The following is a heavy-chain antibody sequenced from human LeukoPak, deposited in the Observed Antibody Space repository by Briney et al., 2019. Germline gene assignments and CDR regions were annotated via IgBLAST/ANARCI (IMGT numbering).Heavy chain of an antibody. CDR3: ARITYDFWSGYYMSDDP. Sequence: ASVRVSCKATGYTFTNYGISWVRQAPGQGLEWMGWISIYNGNTDYAQKLRGRVTMTTDTSTSTAYMELRSLRSDDTAVYYCARITYDFWSGYYMSDDPWGQGTLVTVSS. CDR2: ISIYNGNT. J-gene: IGHJ5*02. CDR1: GYTFTNYG. V-gene: IGHV1-18*01. D-gene: IGHD3-3*01.